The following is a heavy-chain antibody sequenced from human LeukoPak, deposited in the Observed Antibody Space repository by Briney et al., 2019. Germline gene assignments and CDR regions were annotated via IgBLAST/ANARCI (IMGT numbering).Heavy chain of an antibody. CDR1: GGSISSSSYY. Sequence: SETLSLTCTVSGGSISSSSYYWGWIRQPPGKGLEWIGSIYYSGRHYFKPCLKSRVTISVDKSKNQFSLKLSSVTAADTAVYYCARGYSGSYWYFDLWGRGTLVTVSS. CDR3: ARGYSGSYWYFDL. D-gene: IGHD1-26*01. V-gene: IGHV4-39*07. CDR2: IYYSGRH. J-gene: IGHJ2*01.